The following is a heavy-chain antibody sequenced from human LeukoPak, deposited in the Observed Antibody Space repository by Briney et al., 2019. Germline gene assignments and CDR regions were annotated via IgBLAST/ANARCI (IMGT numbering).Heavy chain of an antibody. CDR3: ARDAVIGGIDY. D-gene: IGHD2-21*01. J-gene: IGHJ4*02. CDR1: GYSISSGYY. CDR2: IYHSGST. V-gene: IGHV4-38-2*02. Sequence: TASQTLSLTCTVSGYSISSGYYWGWIRQPPGKGLEWIGSIYHSGSTYYNPSLKSRVTISVDTSKNQFSLKLSSVTAADTAVYYCARDAVIGGIDYWGQGTLVTVSS.